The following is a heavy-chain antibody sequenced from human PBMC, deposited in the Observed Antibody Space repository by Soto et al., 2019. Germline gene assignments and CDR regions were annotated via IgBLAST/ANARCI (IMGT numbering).Heavy chain of an antibody. CDR2: IYHKGST. D-gene: IGHD3-10*01. J-gene: IGHJ4*01. Sequence: PSAPLSPTCLVSGARITIGGYSWSWIWQPPGKGLERMGYIYHKGSTYYDPSLKSRVTISVDRTKNQFSLKLSSVTAADTAVSYCSRSRAGRRHGSGRYVRFDHWGHLTLVTVAS. V-gene: IGHV4-30-2*01. CDR1: GARITIGGYS. CDR3: SRSRAGRRHGSGRYVRFDH.